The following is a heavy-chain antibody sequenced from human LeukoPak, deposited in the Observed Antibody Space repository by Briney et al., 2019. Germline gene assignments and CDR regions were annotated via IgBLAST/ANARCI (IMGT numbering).Heavy chain of an antibody. D-gene: IGHD3-9*01. CDR1: GFTFSSYW. CDR2: IKQDGSEK. Sequence: GGSLRLSCAASGFTFSSYWMSWVRQAPGKGLEWVANIKQDGSEKYYVDSVKGRFTISRDNSKNTLYLQMNSLTAEDTAVYYCAKEADDWYPRPFDYWGQGTLVTVSS. J-gene: IGHJ4*02. CDR3: AKEADDWYPRPFDY. V-gene: IGHV3-7*03.